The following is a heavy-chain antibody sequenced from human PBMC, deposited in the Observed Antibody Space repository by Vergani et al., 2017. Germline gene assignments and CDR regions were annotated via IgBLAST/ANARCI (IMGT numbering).Heavy chain of an antibody. CDR1: GFTSSYYG. D-gene: IGHD1-1*01. CDR2: ISYDGTQK. J-gene: IGHJ1*01. V-gene: IGHV3-30*03. CDR3: ATKSCGTPGCQIGYFRE. Sequence: QVHLVESGGGVVPPGRSLRLSCVVSGFTSSYYGMHWVRQGPGKGLEWVAVISYDGTQKYYADSVKGRFTISRDNSKSTLYLQMNSLRTEDTAVYYCATKSCGTPGCQIGYFREWGQGTLVTVSS.